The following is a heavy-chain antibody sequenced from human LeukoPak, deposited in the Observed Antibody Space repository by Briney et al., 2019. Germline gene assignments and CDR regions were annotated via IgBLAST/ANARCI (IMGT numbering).Heavy chain of an antibody. J-gene: IGHJ4*02. D-gene: IGHD2-21*01. V-gene: IGHV1-2*02. CDR1: GYIFISYY. CDR2: INPNTGST. CDR3: ARSVSISPMFDY. Sequence: GASVKVSCKASGYIFISYYMHWVRQAPGQGLEWMGWINPNTGSTNFAQKFQGRIAMMRATSITTFYMELNSLRSDDTAVYYCARSVSISPMFDYWGQGTLIPVSS.